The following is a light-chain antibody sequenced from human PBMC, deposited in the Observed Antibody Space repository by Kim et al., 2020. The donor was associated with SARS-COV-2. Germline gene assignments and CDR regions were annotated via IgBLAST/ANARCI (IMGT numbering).Light chain of an antibody. CDR3: QQYKIYPWT. J-gene: IGKJ1*01. CDR2: GAS. Sequence: DIQMTQSPSSLSAFVGDRVTITCRASQAIGTYLAWFQQTPGRAPKSLIYGASSLHTGVPSKFSGYGSGTDFTLTISSLQPEDFATYYCQQYKIYPWTFGQGTKVDIK. CDR1: QAIGTY. V-gene: IGKV1-16*02.